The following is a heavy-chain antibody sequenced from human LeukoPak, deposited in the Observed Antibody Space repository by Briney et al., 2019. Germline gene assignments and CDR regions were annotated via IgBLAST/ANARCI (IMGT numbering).Heavy chain of an antibody. J-gene: IGHJ4*02. Sequence: SETLSLTCTVSGGSISNYYWNWIRQPPGKGLEFIGYIYYTGSTNYNPSLKSRVTMSVDTSKNQFSLNLRSVTPEDTAVYYCARNLIPEQLVLNFWGQGTLVTVSS. CDR1: GGSISNYY. D-gene: IGHD6-13*01. CDR2: IYYTGST. CDR3: ARNLIPEQLVLNF. V-gene: IGHV4-59*01.